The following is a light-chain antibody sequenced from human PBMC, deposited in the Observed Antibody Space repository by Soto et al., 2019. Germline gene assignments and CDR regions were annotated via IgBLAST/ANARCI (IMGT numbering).Light chain of an antibody. Sequence: EIVLTQSPDTLSLSPGESATLSCRASQSVRSSYLAWYQQTPGQTPRLLIYAASSRATGIPDRFSGSGSGTDFSLTISRLEAEDFAVYYCQQYGSSPRTFGQGTKVESK. CDR2: AAS. CDR1: QSVRSSY. J-gene: IGKJ1*01. V-gene: IGKV3-20*01. CDR3: QQYGSSPRT.